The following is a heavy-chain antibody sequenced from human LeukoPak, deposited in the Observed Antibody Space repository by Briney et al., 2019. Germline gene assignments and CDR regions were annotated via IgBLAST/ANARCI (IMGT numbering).Heavy chain of an antibody. J-gene: IGHJ4*02. Sequence: PGGSLRLSCAASGFTFDDYGMTWVRQAPGKGLEWVSGINWNGGSTGYADSVKGRFSILRDTAKNSLYLQMNSLRAEDTALYYCARGYCSGGSCFLFGYWGQGTLVTVSS. V-gene: IGHV3-20*04. CDR1: GFTFDDYG. CDR3: ARGYCSGGSCFLFGY. CDR2: INWNGGST. D-gene: IGHD2-15*01.